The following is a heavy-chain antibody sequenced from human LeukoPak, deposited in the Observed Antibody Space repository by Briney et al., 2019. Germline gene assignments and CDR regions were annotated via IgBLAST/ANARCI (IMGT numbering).Heavy chain of an antibody. CDR3: ARRRGCGYNFTP. CDR1: GYTFTGYY. Sequence: ASVKVSCKASGYTFTGYYMHWVRQAPGQGLEWMGWINPNSGGTNYAQKFQGRVTMTRDTSISTAYMELSRLRSDDTAVYYCARRRGCGYNFTPWGQGTLVTVSS. V-gene: IGHV1-2*02. J-gene: IGHJ4*02. D-gene: IGHD5-18*01. CDR2: INPNSGGT.